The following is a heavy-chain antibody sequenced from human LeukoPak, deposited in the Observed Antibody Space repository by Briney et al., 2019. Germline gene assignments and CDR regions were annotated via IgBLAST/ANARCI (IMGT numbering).Heavy chain of an antibody. CDR2: IDWDDDK. Sequence: SGPALVKPTQTLTLTCTFSGFSLSTSGMCVSWIRQPPGKALESLARIDWDDDKYYNTSLRTRLTISKDSSKNQVVLTMTNMDPVDTATYYCARTTRGYTYASDYWGQGTLVTVSS. D-gene: IGHD5-18*01. CDR1: GFSLSTSGMC. J-gene: IGHJ4*02. CDR3: ARTTRGYTYASDY. V-gene: IGHV2-70*11.